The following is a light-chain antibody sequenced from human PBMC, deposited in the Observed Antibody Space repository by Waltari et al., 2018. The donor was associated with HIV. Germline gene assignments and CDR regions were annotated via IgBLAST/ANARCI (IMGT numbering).Light chain of an antibody. Sequence: QSVLTQPPSVSGAPGQRVTISCTGSSSNIGAGYDVHWYQQLPGTAPKLLIYGNNNRPSGVPERFSGSKSGASASLAITGLQAEDEAHYFCQSHDSGLSEVFGGGTKLTVL. CDR2: GNN. V-gene: IGLV1-40*01. CDR1: SSNIGAGYD. J-gene: IGLJ2*01. CDR3: QSHDSGLSEV.